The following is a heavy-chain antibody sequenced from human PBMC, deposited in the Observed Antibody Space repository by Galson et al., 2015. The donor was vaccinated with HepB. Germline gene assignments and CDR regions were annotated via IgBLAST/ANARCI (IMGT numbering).Heavy chain of an antibody. Sequence: ETLSLTCAVSGGSISSSNWWSWVRQPPGKGLEWIGEIYHSGSTNYNPSLKSRVTISVDKSKNQFSLKLSSVTAADTAVYYCARVRDSSSWYTGVYYYYYGMDVWGQGTTVTVSS. J-gene: IGHJ6*02. CDR3: ARVRDSSSWYTGVYYYYYGMDV. D-gene: IGHD6-13*01. CDR1: GGSISSSNW. CDR2: IYHSGST. V-gene: IGHV4-4*02.